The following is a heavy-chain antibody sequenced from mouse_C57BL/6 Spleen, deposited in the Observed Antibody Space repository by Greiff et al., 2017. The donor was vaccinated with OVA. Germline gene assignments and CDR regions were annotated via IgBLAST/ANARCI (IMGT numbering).Heavy chain of an antibody. V-gene: IGHV1-63*01. D-gene: IGHD4-1*01. CDR3: ARRKLTGTEDYAMDY. CDR2: IYPGGGYT. Sequence: QVQLKQSGAELVRPGPSVKMSCKASGYTFTNYWIGWAKQRPGHGLEWIGDIYPGGGYTNYNEKFKGKATLTADKSSSTAYMQFSSLTSEDSAIYYCARRKLTGTEDYAMDYWGQGTSVTVSS. CDR1: GYTFTNYW. J-gene: IGHJ4*01.